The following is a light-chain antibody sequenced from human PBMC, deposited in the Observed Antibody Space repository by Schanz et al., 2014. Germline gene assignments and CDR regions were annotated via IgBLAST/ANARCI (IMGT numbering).Light chain of an antibody. J-gene: IGLJ2*01. CDR2: DVS. CDR1: SSDLGGYNY. V-gene: IGLV2-14*03. CDR3: CSYAVVTSVI. Sequence: QSVLTQPASVSGSPGQSITISCTGNSSDLGGYNYVSWYQQHPGKAPKLMIYDVSSRPSGVSNRFSGSKSGKTASLTVSGLQAEDEADYYCCSYAVVTSVIFGGGTKLTVL.